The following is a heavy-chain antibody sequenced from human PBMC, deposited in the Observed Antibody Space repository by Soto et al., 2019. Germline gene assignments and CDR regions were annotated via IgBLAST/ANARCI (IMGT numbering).Heavy chain of an antibody. V-gene: IGHV3-23*01. D-gene: IGHD3-10*01. J-gene: IGHJ4*02. CDR3: AKARSVWFGELMIDY. Sequence: GSLRLSCAASGFTFSSYAMSWVRQAPGKGLERVSAISGSGGSTYYADSVKGRFTISRDNSKNTLYLQMNSLRAEDTAVYYCAKARSVWFGELMIDYWGQGTLVTVSS. CDR2: ISGSGGST. CDR1: GFTFSSYA.